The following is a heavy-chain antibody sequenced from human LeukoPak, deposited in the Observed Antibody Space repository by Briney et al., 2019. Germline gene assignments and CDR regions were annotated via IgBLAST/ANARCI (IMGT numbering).Heavy chain of an antibody. CDR3: ARERYSGYDYYYYYGMDV. CDR1: GGSISSGGYY. J-gene: IGHJ6*02. Sequence: SQTLSLTCIVSGGSISSGGYYWSWIRQHPGKGLEWIGYIYYSGSTYYNPSLKSRVTISVDTSKNQFSLKLSSVTAADTAVYYCARERYSGYDYYYYYGMDVWGQGTTVTVSS. D-gene: IGHD5-12*01. CDR2: IYYSGST. V-gene: IGHV4-31*03.